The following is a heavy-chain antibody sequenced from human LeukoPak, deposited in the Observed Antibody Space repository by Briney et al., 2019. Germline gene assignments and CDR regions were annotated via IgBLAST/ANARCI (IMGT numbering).Heavy chain of an antibody. Sequence: PGGSLRLSCAASGFTFSSYEMNWVRQAPGKGLEWVSCMSSSGGTIYYADSVKGRFTISRDNAKSSLYLQMNSLRVEDSAVYYCARPTAVGATPRAFDIWGQGTMVTVSS. J-gene: IGHJ3*02. V-gene: IGHV3-48*03. CDR1: GFTFSSYE. CDR2: MSSSGGTI. D-gene: IGHD1-26*01. CDR3: ARPTAVGATPRAFDI.